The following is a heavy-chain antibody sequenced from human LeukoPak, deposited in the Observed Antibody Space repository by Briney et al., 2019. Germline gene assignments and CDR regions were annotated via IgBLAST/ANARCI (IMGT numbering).Heavy chain of an antibody. D-gene: IGHD3-9*01. Sequence: PSETLSLSCTVSGGSISSSSYYWGWIRQPPGKGLEWIGSIYYSGSTYYNPSLKSRVTISVDTSKNQFSLKLSSVTAADTAVYYCAGFDYPDAFDIWGQGTMVTVSS. CDR3: AGFDYPDAFDI. CDR1: GGSISSSSYY. CDR2: IYYSGST. J-gene: IGHJ3*02. V-gene: IGHV4-39*07.